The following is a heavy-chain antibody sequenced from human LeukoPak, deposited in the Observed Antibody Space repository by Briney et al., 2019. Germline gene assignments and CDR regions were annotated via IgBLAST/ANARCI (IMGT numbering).Heavy chain of an antibody. CDR1: GFTFSSYS. Sequence: SGGSLRLSCAASGFTFSSYSMNWVRQAPGKGLEWVSYISSSSSTIYYADSVKGRFTISRDNAKNSLYLQMNSLRAEDTAVYYCARAGILGDYWGQGTLVTVSS. V-gene: IGHV3-48*01. CDR2: ISSSSSTI. CDR3: ARAGILGDY. J-gene: IGHJ4*02. D-gene: IGHD2/OR15-2a*01.